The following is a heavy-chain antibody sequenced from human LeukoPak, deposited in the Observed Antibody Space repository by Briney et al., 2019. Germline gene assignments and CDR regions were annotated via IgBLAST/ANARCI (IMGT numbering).Heavy chain of an antibody. CDR3: ARGGGYCSGGSCPYYFDY. V-gene: IGHV1-8*01. J-gene: IGHJ4*02. D-gene: IGHD2-15*01. CDR1: GYTFTNYD. Sequence: ASVKVSCKASGYTFTNYDINWVRQATAQGLEWMGWMNPNSGNTGYAQKFQGRVTMTKNISISTAYMDLSSLRSEDTAVYYCARGGGYCSGGSCPYYFDYWGQGTLVSVSS. CDR2: MNPNSGNT.